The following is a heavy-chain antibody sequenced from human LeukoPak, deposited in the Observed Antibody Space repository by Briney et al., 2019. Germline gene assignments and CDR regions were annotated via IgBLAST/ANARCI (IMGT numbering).Heavy chain of an antibody. CDR2: IGSSSNFM. CDR1: GLTFSSYT. J-gene: IGHJ3*01. Sequence: RGYPRLSCAASGLTFSSYTMNCVGQAPGPRVEWLSCIGSSSNFMYYAASDKSRFTIHKENAKNSLYLQMNSLRVEYTAVYYCAKLDQYWSGSPYPPGVFDVWGQGTMVTVSS. D-gene: IGHD3-10*01. V-gene: IGHV3-21*01. CDR3: AKLDQYWSGSPYPPGVFDV.